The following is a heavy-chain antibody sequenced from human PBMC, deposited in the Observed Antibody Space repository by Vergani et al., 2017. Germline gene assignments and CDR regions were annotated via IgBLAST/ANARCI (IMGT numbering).Heavy chain of an antibody. CDR1: GFTFSSYA. CDR2: ISGSGGST. J-gene: IGHJ3*02. D-gene: IGHD2-2*01. V-gene: IGHV3-23*01. Sequence: EVQLLESGGGLVQTGGSLRRSCASSGFTFSSYAMSWVRQAPGKGLEWVSAISGSGGSTYYADSVKGRFTISRDNSKNTLYLQMNSLRAEDTAVYYGAKDTPPIVVVPAAPHDAFDIWGQGTMVTVSS. CDR3: AKDTPPIVVVPAAPHDAFDI.